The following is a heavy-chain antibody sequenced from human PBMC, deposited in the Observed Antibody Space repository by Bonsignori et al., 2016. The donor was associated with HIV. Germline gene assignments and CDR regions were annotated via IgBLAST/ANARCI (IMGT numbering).Heavy chain of an antibody. V-gene: IGHV4-38-2*02. CDR3: AREGYDFWSGYYYYFDY. J-gene: IGHJ4*02. CDR1: GYSISSGYY. CDR2: IYHSGST. D-gene: IGHD3-3*01. Sequence: GSLRLSCAVSGYSISSGYYWGWIRQPPGKGLEWIGSIYHSGSTYYNPSLKSRVTISVDTSKNQFSLKLSSVTAADTAVYYCAREGYDFWSGYYYYFDYWGQGTLVTVSS.